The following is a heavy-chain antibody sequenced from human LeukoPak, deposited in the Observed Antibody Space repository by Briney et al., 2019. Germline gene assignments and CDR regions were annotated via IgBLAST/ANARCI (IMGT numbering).Heavy chain of an antibody. J-gene: IGHJ2*01. D-gene: IGHD4-17*01. CDR3: ARDYNSVTHWFFDL. Sequence: SETLSLTCTVSGGSISSGGYYWSWIRQPPGKGLEWIGYIYYSGSTNYNPSLKSRITISVDTSKNQFSLKLASVTAADTAVYYCARDYNSVTHWFFDLWGRGTLVTVSP. CDR1: GGSISSGGYY. V-gene: IGHV4-61*08. CDR2: IYYSGST.